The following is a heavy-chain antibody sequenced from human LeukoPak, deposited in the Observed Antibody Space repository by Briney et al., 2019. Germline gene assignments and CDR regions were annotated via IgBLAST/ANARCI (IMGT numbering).Heavy chain of an antibody. V-gene: IGHV4-59*01. CDR1: GGSISSYY. D-gene: IGHD3-22*01. Sequence: PSETLSLTCTVSGGSISSYYWSWIRQPPGKGLEWIGYVHYSGSTSYNPSLKSRLTMSVDTSKNQFSLKLSSVTAADTAVYYCASSVGRYDSSGYYPIDYWGQGTLVTVSS. CDR3: ASSVGRYDSSGYYPIDY. J-gene: IGHJ4*02. CDR2: VHYSGST.